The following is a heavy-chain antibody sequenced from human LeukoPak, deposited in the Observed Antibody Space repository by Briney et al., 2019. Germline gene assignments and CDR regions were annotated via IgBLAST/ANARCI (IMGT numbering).Heavy chain of an antibody. D-gene: IGHD3-3*01. Sequence: SQTLSLTCTVSSGSISSGDYYWSWIRQPPGKGLEWIGYIFYSGGTDYNPSLRSRVIISVDTSKNQFSLKLSSVTAADTAVYYCARGDFWSGYDYWGQGTLVTVSS. CDR3: ARGDFWSGYDY. V-gene: IGHV4-30-4*01. CDR1: SGSISSGDYY. J-gene: IGHJ4*02. CDR2: IFYSGGT.